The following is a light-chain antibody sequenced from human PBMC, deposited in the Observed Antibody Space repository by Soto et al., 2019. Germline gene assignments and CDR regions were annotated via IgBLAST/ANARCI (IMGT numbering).Light chain of an antibody. J-gene: IGKJ5*01. CDR1: QGISSY. Sequence: IQLTQSPSSLSASVGDIVTITFRASQGISSYLAWYQQKPGKAPKLLIYAASTLQSGVPSRFSGSGSGTDFTLTISSLQPEDFATYYCQQLNSYPPFGQGTRLEIK. CDR2: AAS. V-gene: IGKV1-9*01. CDR3: QQLNSYPP.